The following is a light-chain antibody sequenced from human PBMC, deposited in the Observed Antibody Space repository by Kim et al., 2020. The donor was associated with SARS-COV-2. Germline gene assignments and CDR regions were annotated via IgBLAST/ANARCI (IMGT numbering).Light chain of an antibody. V-gene: IGLV1-44*01. CDR1: RPNIGSNT. CDR2: SNK. Sequence: GQRVTVSCSESRPNIGSNTVNWYQQHPGTAPKLLIYSNKQRPSGVPDRFSGSKSGTSASLAISGLQSEDEADYYCAAWDDSLNGPVFGGGTQLTVL. CDR3: AAWDDSLNGPV. J-gene: IGLJ3*02.